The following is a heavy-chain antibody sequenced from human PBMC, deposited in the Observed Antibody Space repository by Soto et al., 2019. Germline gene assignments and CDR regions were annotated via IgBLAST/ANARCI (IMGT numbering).Heavy chain of an antibody. D-gene: IGHD4-17*01. J-gene: IGHJ6*02. V-gene: IGHV4-34*02. CDR1: RGSFSAYY. CDR3: ASNTVTPVDAMDV. CDR2: NNHRGDT. Sequence: QVQIQQWGAGLLRPSETLSLTCGVSRGSFSAYYWTWIRQPPGKGLEWIAENNHRGDTTYTPSLRSRVTISVDTSRNHFFLRLNSVTVADTAIYYCASNTVTPVDAMDVWGQGTTVTVS.